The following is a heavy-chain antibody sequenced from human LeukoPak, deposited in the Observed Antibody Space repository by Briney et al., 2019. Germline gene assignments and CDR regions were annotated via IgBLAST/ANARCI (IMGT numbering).Heavy chain of an antibody. V-gene: IGHV1-8*01. Sequence: GASVKVSCKASGYTFTSYDINWVRQATGKGLEGMGWMNPNSGNTGYAQKFEGRVTMTRNTSISTAYMELSSVRSEDTAVYYCARGMRWWLPTETWARWFDPWGQGTLVTVSS. J-gene: IGHJ5*02. CDR2: MNPNSGNT. CDR1: GYTFTSYD. D-gene: IGHD5-24*01. CDR3: ARGMRWWLPTETWARWFDP.